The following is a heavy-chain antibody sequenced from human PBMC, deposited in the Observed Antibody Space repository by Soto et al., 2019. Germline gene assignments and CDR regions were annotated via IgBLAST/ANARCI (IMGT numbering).Heavy chain of an antibody. CDR3: ARRLALSGTAGAPGD. V-gene: IGHV4-4*02. J-gene: IGHJ4*02. Sequence: QVQLQESGPGLVKPSGTLSLTCGVSRGSVSSNNWWTWVRQPPGKGLEWIGEIYQTGTTNYNPSLQSRVTISLDKSNNHFSLKLYAVTAADTAVYYCARRLALSGTAGAPGDWGQGTLVIVSS. CDR1: RGSVSSNNW. CDR2: IYQTGTT. D-gene: IGHD6-13*01.